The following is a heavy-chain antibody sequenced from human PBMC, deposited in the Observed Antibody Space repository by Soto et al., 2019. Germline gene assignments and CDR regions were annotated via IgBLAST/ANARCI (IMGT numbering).Heavy chain of an antibody. Sequence: QFQLVQSGAEMKEPGSSVKVSCKTSGGTFSSSAISWLRQAPGQGLEWMGGIIPLFRTPDYAKKFQGRVTIAADESTSTAYMELSSLRSEATAVYYCARDNDRLQLGGNYYYILDVWGQGTTITVSS. V-gene: IGHV1-69*12. D-gene: IGHD4-4*01. J-gene: IGHJ6*02. CDR3: ARDNDRLQLGGNYYYILDV. CDR2: IIPLFRTP. CDR1: GGTFSSSA.